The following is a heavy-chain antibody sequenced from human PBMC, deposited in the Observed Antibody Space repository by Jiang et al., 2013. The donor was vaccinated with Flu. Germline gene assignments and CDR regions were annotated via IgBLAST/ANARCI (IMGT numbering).Heavy chain of an antibody. V-gene: IGHV4-39*07. Sequence: TLSLTCTVSGGSISSDDYFWGWIRQPPGKGLEWIGSVYSSGSAYYDPSLKSRVTISVDTSKKQFSLRLTSVTAADTAVYYCARAQKYSGFELPYFDYWSQGTLVTVSS. D-gene: IGHD5-12*01. CDR1: GGSISSDDYF. J-gene: IGHJ4*02. CDR2: VYSSGSA. CDR3: ARAQKYSGFELPYFDY.